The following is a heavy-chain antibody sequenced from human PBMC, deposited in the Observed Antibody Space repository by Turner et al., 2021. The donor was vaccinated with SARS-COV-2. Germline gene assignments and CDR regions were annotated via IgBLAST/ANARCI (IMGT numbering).Heavy chain of an antibody. D-gene: IGHD4-17*01. CDR3: ARDLSPGGADV. Sequence: EVQLVESGGGLVQPGRSLRLSCAGSGFTFNENAMHWVRQAPGKGLEWVSGIMWDSGSIGYADSVKGRFTISRDNAKNSLYLEMNSLRVEDTALYYCARDLSPGGADVWGQGTTVTVSS. V-gene: IGHV3-9*01. CDR1: GFTFNENA. CDR2: IMWDSGSI. J-gene: IGHJ6*02.